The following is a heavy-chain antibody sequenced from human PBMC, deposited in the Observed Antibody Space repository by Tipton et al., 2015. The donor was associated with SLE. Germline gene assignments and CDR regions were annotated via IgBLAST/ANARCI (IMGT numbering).Heavy chain of an antibody. CDR3: ARARAAAGYFDY. CDR2: IYSGGST. J-gene: IGHJ4*02. V-gene: IGHV3-NL1*01. D-gene: IGHD6-13*01. CDR1: GFTFSSYG. Sequence: GSLRLSCAASGFTFSSYGMHWVRQAPGKGLEWVSVIYSGGSTYYADSVKGRFTISRDNSKNTLYLQINSLRAEDTAVYYCARARAAAGYFDYWGQGTLVTVSS.